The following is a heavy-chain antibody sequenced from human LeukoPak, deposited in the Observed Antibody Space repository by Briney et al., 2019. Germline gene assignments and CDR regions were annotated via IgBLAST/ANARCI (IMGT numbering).Heavy chain of an antibody. D-gene: IGHD2-15*01. J-gene: IGHJ4*02. CDR1: GFTFGDYA. CDR3: AKAPVTSCRGAFCYPFDY. Sequence: GGSLRLSCAASGFTFGDYAMNWVRQAPGEGLEWVSAMSSSDDGRYYAASVRGRFTISRDTSRSTLYLQMNSLRAEDAAVYYCAKAPVTSCRGAFCYPFDYWGQGTLVTVSS. V-gene: IGHV3-23*01. CDR2: MSSSDDGR.